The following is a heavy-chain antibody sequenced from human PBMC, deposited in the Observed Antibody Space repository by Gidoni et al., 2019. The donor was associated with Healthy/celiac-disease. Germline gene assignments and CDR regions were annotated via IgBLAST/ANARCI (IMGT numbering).Heavy chain of an antibody. J-gene: IGHJ6*03. Sequence: EVQLVESGGGLVQPGGSLKLSCAASGFTFSGSAMHWVRQASGKGLEWVGRIRSKANSYATAYAASVKGRFTISRDDSKNTAYLQMNSLKTEDTAVYYCTRHSDYNRRYYYYYMDVWGKGTTVTVSS. CDR1: GFTFSGSA. CDR2: IRSKANSYAT. D-gene: IGHD4-4*01. CDR3: TRHSDYNRRYYYYYMDV. V-gene: IGHV3-73*01.